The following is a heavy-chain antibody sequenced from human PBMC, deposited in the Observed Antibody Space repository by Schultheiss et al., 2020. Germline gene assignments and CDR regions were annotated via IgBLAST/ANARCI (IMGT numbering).Heavy chain of an antibody. CDR1: GGSFSGYY. D-gene: IGHD2-2*01. V-gene: IGHV4-34*01. CDR3: ARVGYCSSTSCYGIYRDMDV. Sequence: GSLRLSCAVYGGSFSGYYWSWIRQPPGKGLEWIGEINHSGSTNYNPSLKSRVTISLDTSKNHFSLNLNSVTAADTAVYYCARVGYCSSTSCYGIYRDMDVWGKGTTVTVSS. J-gene: IGHJ6*03. CDR2: INHSGST.